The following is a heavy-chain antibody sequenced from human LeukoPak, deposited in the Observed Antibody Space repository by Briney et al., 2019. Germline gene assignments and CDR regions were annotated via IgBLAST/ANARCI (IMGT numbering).Heavy chain of an antibody. D-gene: IGHD1-26*01. Sequence: GGSLRLSCAASGFTFSSYGMRWVRQAPGKGLEWVAVISYDGSNKYYADSVKGRFTISRDNSKNTLYLQMNSLRAEDTAVYYCAKALSGNFDYWGQGTLVTVSS. V-gene: IGHV3-30*18. CDR3: AKALSGNFDY. CDR2: ISYDGSNK. J-gene: IGHJ4*02. CDR1: GFTFSSYG.